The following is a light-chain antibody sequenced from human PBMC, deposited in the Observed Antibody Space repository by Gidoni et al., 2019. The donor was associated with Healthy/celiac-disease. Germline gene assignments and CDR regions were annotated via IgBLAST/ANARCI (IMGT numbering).Light chain of an antibody. CDR3: QQYDNLPSIT. J-gene: IGKJ5*01. CDR1: QDISNY. Sequence: DIQMTQSPSSLSASVGDRVTITCQASQDISNYLNWYQQKPGKAPKLLSYDASNLETGVPSRFSGSGSGTDFTFTISSLQPEDIATYYCQQYDNLPSITFXQXTRLEIK. CDR2: DAS. V-gene: IGKV1-33*01.